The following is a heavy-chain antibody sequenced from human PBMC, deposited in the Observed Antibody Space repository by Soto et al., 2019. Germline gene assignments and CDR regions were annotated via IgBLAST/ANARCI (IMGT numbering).Heavy chain of an antibody. CDR1: GGSISSYY. V-gene: IGHV4-59*01. Sequence: SETLSLTCTVSGGSISSYYWSWIRQPPGKGLEWIGYIYYSGSTNYNPSLKSRVTISVDTSKNQFSLKLSSVTAADTAVYYCARFERYFDWLLLGFDYWGQGTLVTVSS. J-gene: IGHJ4*02. CDR2: IYYSGST. D-gene: IGHD3-9*01. CDR3: ARFERYFDWLLLGFDY.